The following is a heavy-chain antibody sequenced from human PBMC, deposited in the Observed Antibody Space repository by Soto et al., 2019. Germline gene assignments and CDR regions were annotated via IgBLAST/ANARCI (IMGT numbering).Heavy chain of an antibody. CDR1: GFTFSSYW. CDR2: INSDGSST. CDR3: ARGRTYYDILTGYYNFDY. D-gene: IGHD3-9*01. J-gene: IGHJ4*02. V-gene: IGHV3-74*01. Sequence: GGSLRLSCAASGFTFSSYWMHWARQAPGKGLVWVSRINSDGSSTSYADSVKGRFTISRDNAKNTLYLQMNSLRAEDTAVYYCARGRTYYDILTGYYNFDYWGQGTLVTVSS.